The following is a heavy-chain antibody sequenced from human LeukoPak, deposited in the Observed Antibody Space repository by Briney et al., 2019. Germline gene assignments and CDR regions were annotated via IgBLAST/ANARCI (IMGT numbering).Heavy chain of an antibody. Sequence: GGSLRLSCAAPGFTFTSYWMHWVRQAPGKGLVWVSRINTDGSSTSYADSVKGRFTISRDNAKNTLYLQMSSLRAEDTAVYYCARALAVAGTGGFDPWGQGTLVTVSS. V-gene: IGHV3-74*01. CDR3: ARALAVAGTGGFDP. CDR2: INTDGSST. D-gene: IGHD6-19*01. J-gene: IGHJ5*02. CDR1: GFTFTSYW.